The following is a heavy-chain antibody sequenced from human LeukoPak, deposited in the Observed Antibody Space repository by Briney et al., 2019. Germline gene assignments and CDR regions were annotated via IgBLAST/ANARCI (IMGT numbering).Heavy chain of an antibody. J-gene: IGHJ4*02. CDR3: ARAYYGGHSGFDY. D-gene: IGHD4-23*01. Sequence: GESLKISFKGSGYSFTSYWIGWVRQRPGKGLEWMGITYPGDSDTRYSPSFQGHVTISADKSISTAYLQWSSLKASNTAMYYCARAYYGGHSGFDYWGQGTLVTVSS. CDR1: GYSFTSYW. V-gene: IGHV5-51*01. CDR2: TYPGDSDT.